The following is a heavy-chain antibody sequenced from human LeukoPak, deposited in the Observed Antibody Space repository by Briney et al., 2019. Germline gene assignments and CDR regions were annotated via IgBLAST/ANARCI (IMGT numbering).Heavy chain of an antibody. CDR2: INPSGGST. J-gene: IGHJ4*02. CDR3: ARNEVTTIDY. V-gene: IGHV1-46*01. Sequence: ASVKVSCKASGYTFTSYYMHWVRQAPGLGLEWMGIINPSGGSTSYAQKFQGRVTMTRDTSTSIVYMELSSLRSEDTAVYYCARNEVTTIDYWGQGTLVTVSS. CDR1: GYTFTSYY. D-gene: IGHD1-1*01.